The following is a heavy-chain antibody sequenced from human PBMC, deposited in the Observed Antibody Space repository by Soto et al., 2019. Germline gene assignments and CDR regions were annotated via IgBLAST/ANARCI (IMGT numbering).Heavy chain of an antibody. CDR3: ARARSIAVAGTYWYFEL. Sequence: LTCAISGDSVSSNSAAWNWIRQSPSRGLEWLGRTYYRSKWYNDYAVSVKSRITINPDTSKNQFSLQLNSVTPEDTAVYYCARARSIAVAGTYWYFELWGRGTLVTASS. CDR2: TYYRSKWYN. D-gene: IGHD6-19*01. V-gene: IGHV6-1*01. J-gene: IGHJ2*01. CDR1: GDSVSSNSAA.